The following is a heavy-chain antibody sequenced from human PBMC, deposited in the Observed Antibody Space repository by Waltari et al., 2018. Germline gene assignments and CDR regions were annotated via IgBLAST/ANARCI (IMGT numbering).Heavy chain of an antibody. V-gene: IGHV1-69*06. CDR3: ASTGVGWAWFDP. Sequence: QGLEWMGGIIPIFGTANYAQKFQGRVTITADKSTSTAYMELSSLRSEDTAVYYCASTGVGWAWFDPWGQGTLVTVSS. CDR2: IIPIFGTA. D-gene: IGHD7-27*01. J-gene: IGHJ5*02.